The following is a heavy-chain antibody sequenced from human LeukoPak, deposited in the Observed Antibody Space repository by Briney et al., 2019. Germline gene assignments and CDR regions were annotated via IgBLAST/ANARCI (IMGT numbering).Heavy chain of an antibody. CDR2: INTSTGNP. J-gene: IGHJ3*02. CDR3: ARDRNYEILTGFYVPDNFDI. D-gene: IGHD3-9*01. V-gene: IGHV7-4-1*02. Sequence: ASVKVSCKASGYTFSNYAMNWVRQAPGQGLEWMGWINTSTGNPTYAQGFTGRFVFSLDTSVSTAYLQISSLKAEDTAVYYCARDRNYEILTGFYVPDNFDIWGQGTMVTVSS. CDR1: GYTFSNYA.